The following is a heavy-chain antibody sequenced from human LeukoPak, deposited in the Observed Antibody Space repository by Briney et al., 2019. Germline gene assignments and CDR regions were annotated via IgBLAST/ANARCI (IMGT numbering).Heavy chain of an antibody. J-gene: IGHJ5*02. V-gene: IGHV1-18*01. CDR1: GYTFTSYG. CDR3: ARDFPNCSGGSCYSDNWFDP. D-gene: IGHD2-15*01. CDR2: ISAYNGNT. Sequence: GASVKVSCKASGYTFTSYGISWVRQAPGQGLEWMGWISAYNGNTNYAQKLQGRVTMTTDTSTSTAYMELRSLRSDDTAVYYCARDFPNCSGGSCYSDNWFDPWGQGTLVTVSS.